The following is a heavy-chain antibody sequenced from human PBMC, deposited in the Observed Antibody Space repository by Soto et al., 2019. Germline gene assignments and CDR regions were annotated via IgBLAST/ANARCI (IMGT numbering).Heavy chain of an antibody. Sequence: QVQLQESGPGLVKPSQTLSLTCTVSGGSISSGGYYWSWIRQHPGKVLEWIGYIYYSGSTYYDPSLKSRVTISVDTSKNQFYLKLSSVTAADTAVYYCARVGGINWFDPWGQGTLVTVSS. J-gene: IGHJ5*02. D-gene: IGHD1-20*01. V-gene: IGHV4-31*03. CDR1: GGSISSGGYY. CDR2: IYYSGST. CDR3: ARVGGINWFDP.